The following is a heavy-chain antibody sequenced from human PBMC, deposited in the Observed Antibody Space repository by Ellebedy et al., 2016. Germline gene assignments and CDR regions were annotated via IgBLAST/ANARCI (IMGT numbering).Heavy chain of an antibody. J-gene: IGHJ4*02. D-gene: IGHD6-13*01. V-gene: IGHV1-8*01. CDR2: MNPNSGNT. CDR3: ARDLGIATAGGY. Sequence: ASVKVSCKASGYTFIDYDINWVRQATGQGLEWLGRMNPNSGNTACEQKFQDRLTMTRDTSISTAYMELSNLRSEDTAVYYCARDLGIATAGGYWGQGTLVTVSS. CDR1: GYTFIDYD.